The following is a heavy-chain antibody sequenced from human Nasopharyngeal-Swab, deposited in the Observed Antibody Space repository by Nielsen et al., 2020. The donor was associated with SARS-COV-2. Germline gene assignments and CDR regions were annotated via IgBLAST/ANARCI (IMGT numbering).Heavy chain of an antibody. D-gene: IGHD3-10*01. CDR1: GGSMSSGGYY. J-gene: IGHJ4*02. Sequence: SETLSLTCSVSGGSMSSGGYYWSWIRQSPGKGLEWIGYIPYTGSASYNPSLRSRISISIDKSLNQFSLRMDPVTAADTAVYYCASRVPPWGSRSGHFDYWGQGTLVTVSS. V-gene: IGHV4-31*03. CDR3: ASRVPPWGSRSGHFDY. CDR2: IPYTGSA.